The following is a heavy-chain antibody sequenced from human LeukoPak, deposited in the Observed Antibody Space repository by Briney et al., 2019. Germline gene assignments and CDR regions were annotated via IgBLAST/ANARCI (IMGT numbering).Heavy chain of an antibody. V-gene: IGHV1-24*01. Sequence: ASVKASCKASGGTFSSHAISWVRQAPGQGLEWMGGFDPEDGETIYAQKFQGRVTMTEDTSTDTAYMELSSLRSEDTAVYYCATNGGSQSMIVVVTFFDYWGQGTLVTVS. D-gene: IGHD3-22*01. J-gene: IGHJ4*02. CDR3: ATNGGSQSMIVVVTFFDY. CDR2: FDPEDGET. CDR1: GGTFSSHA.